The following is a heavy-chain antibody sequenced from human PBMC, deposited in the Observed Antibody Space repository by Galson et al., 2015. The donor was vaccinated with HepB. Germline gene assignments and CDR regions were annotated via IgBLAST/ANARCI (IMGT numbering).Heavy chain of an antibody. CDR3: ARGVDSGWYGHYGMDV. V-gene: IGHV3-30-3*01. Sequence: SLRLSCAASGFTFSSYGMHWVRQAPGKGLEWVAVISYDGSDKYYTDSVKGRFTISRDNSKNTLYVQMNSLRAEDTAVYYCARGVDSGWYGHYGMDVWGQGTTVTVSS. CDR1: GFTFSSYG. CDR2: ISYDGSDK. D-gene: IGHD6-19*01. J-gene: IGHJ6*02.